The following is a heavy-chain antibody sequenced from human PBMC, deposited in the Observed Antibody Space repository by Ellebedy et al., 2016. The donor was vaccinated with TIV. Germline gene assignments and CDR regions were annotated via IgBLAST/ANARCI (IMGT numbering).Heavy chain of an antibody. J-gene: IGHJ4*02. CDR1: GYTFTSYG. CDR3: ARDLVGETSFVGY. CDR2: ISADNGRT. D-gene: IGHD1-26*01. V-gene: IGHV1-18*04. Sequence: ASVKVSXXASGYTFTSYGFSWVRQAPGQGLEWMGWISADNGRTGYAPKFEGRITLSTETSTSSAYMELRSLSSDDTAVYYCARDLVGETSFVGYWGQGTLVTVSS.